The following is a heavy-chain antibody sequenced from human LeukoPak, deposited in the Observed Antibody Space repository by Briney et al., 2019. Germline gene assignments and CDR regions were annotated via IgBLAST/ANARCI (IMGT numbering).Heavy chain of an antibody. CDR1: GYTFTDYY. V-gene: IGHV1-2*02. CDR3: ARALAQGGSFDLYYFDS. Sequence: ASVKVSCKASGYTFTDYYMHWVRQAPGQGLEWMGWFNPNSGGTNYAQNFQGRVTMTRDTSISTAYMELRSLRSDDTAVYYCARALAQGGSFDLYYFDSWGQGSLVTVSS. D-gene: IGHD3-9*01. J-gene: IGHJ4*02. CDR2: FNPNSGGT.